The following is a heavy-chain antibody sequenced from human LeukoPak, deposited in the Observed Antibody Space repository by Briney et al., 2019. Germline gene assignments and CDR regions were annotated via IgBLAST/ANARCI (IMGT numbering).Heavy chain of an antibody. Sequence: GGSLRLSCAASGFTFSSYWMTWVRQAPGKGLEWVANINQDGSEKYYVDSVKGRFTISRDNSKNTLYLQMNSLRTEDTAVYYCARDLVEMTSNWFDPWGQGTLVTVSS. CDR1: GFTFSSYW. V-gene: IGHV3-7*01. CDR3: ARDLVEMTSNWFDP. D-gene: IGHD5-24*01. J-gene: IGHJ5*02. CDR2: INQDGSEK.